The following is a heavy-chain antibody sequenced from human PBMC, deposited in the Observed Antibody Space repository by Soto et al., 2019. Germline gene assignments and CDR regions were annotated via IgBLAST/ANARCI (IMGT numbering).Heavy chain of an antibody. CDR2: IYWDDDK. Sequence: SGPTLVNPTQTLTLTCTFSGFSLSTSGVGVGWIRQPPGKALEWLALIYWDDDKHYSPSLKSRLTITKDTSKNQVVLTMTNMDPGDTATYFFAYITVGGTSRYIDLWGRGTLLTVSS. CDR1: GFSLSTSGVG. D-gene: IGHD6-19*01. V-gene: IGHV2-5*02. J-gene: IGHJ2*01. CDR3: AYITVGGTSRYIDL.